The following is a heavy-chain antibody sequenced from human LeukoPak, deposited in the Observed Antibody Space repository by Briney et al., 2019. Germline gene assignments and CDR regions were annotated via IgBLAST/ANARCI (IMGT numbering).Heavy chain of an antibody. Sequence: GESLKISCKGSGYSFTNYWIAWVRQMPGQGLEWMAIIYPGYSDARYSPSFHGQVTISVDKSISTTYLRWSSLTASDTAMYYCARRGLGFGEPKRDHDTFDIWGQGTMVTVSS. D-gene: IGHD3-10*01. CDR2: IYPGYSDA. CDR3: ARRGLGFGEPKRDHDTFDI. J-gene: IGHJ3*02. CDR1: GYSFTNYW. V-gene: IGHV5-51*01.